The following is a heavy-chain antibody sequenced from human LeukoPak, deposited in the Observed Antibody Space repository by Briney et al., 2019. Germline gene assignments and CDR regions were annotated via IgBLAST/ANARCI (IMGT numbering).Heavy chain of an antibody. J-gene: IGHJ6*04. V-gene: IGHV1-8*03. CDR3: ARGYPDFWSDYFGCMDV. D-gene: IGHD3-3*01. CDR2: MNPNSGNT. CDR1: GYTFSNYN. Sequence: GASVKVSCKASGYTFSNYNINWVRQATGQGLEWMGWMNPNSGNTGYAEKFRGRVTITRNTSISTAYMVLSSLGSEDTAVYYCARGYPDFWSDYFGCMDVWGKGTTVTVSS.